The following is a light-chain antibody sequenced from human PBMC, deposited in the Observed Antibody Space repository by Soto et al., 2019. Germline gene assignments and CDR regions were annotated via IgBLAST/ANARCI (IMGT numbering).Light chain of an antibody. CDR3: QQYEIFPIT. Sequence: DIQMTQSPSSLSASVGDRVTITCQSSHDIRKYLNWYQQKPGKAPTLLIYDASNMEAGVASRFTGSGSVTDFTFTISSLQPEDIATYYCQQYEIFPITFGQGTRLEI. CDR2: DAS. J-gene: IGKJ5*01. V-gene: IGKV1-33*01. CDR1: HDIRKY.